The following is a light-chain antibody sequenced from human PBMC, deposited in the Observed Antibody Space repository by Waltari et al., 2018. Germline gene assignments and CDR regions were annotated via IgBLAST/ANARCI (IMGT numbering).Light chain of an antibody. CDR1: LGNKYA. CDR2: DAS. V-gene: IGKV1-12*01. CDR3: QQGNDFPLT. J-gene: IGKJ4*01. Sequence: PPSVSVSPGQTASITCSGDNLGNKYACWYQQKPGKAPKFLIYDASTLQSGVPSRFSGSGSGREFTLTITSLQPEDFSTYYCQQGNDFPLTFGGGTKVEMK.